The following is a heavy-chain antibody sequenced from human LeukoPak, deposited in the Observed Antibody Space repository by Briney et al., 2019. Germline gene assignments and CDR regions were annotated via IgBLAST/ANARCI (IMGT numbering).Heavy chain of an antibody. CDR1: GFTFTSYG. V-gene: IGHV3-23*01. D-gene: IGHD3-10*01. Sequence: GGSLRLSCAASGFTFTSYGMSWVRQAPGKGLEWVSSMSSSGSTTYYADSVKGRFTISRDNSKNTLFLQMNSLRAEDTAVYYCANDKYYYSSGSYLYPTYWGQGTLVTVSS. J-gene: IGHJ4*02. CDR3: ANDKYYYSSGSYLYPTY. CDR2: MSSSGSTT.